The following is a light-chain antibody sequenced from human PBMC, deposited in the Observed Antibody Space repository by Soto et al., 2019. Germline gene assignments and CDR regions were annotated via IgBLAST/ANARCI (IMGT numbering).Light chain of an antibody. CDR1: QSVSSY. Sequence: EIVLTQSPATLSLSPGERATLSCRASQSVSSYLAWYQQKPGQAPRLLIYDASNRATGIPARFSGSGSGTDFTLTISSLEPEDFAVYYCQQGSNWPRGAFGQGTKVEIK. J-gene: IGKJ1*01. V-gene: IGKV3-11*01. CDR2: DAS. CDR3: QQGSNWPRGA.